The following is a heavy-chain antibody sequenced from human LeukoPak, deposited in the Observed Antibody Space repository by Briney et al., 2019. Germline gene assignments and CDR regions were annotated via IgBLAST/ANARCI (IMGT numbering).Heavy chain of an antibody. D-gene: IGHD6-13*01. CDR1: GFTFTNYA. CDR2: IYSDGST. V-gene: IGHV3-53*01. CDR3: ASQYRSSWSFDY. J-gene: IGHJ4*02. Sequence: EGSLRLSCAPSGFTFTNYAMSWVRQAPGKGLEWVSVIYSDGSTHYTDSVKGRFTISRDNSKNTVYLQMNSLRAEDAAVYYCASQYRSSWSFDYWGQGTLVTVSS.